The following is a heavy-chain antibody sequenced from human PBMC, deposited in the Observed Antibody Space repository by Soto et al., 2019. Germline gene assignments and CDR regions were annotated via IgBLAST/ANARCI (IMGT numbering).Heavy chain of an antibody. V-gene: IGHV3-9*01. Sequence: EVQLVESGGGLVQPGRSLRLSCAASGFTFDDYAMHWVRQAPGKGLEWVSGISWNSGSIGYADSVKGRFTISRDNAKNSLYLQMNSLRAEDTALYYYAKGVGAIYYGMDVWGQGTTVTVSS. CDR2: ISWNSGSI. J-gene: IGHJ6*02. D-gene: IGHD1-26*01. CDR3: AKGVGAIYYGMDV. CDR1: GFTFDDYA.